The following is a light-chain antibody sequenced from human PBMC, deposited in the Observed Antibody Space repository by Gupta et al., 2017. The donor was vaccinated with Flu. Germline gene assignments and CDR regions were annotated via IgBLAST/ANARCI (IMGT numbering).Light chain of an antibody. Sequence: QSVLTQPLSVSAAPGQNVPISCSGSTSHIVNNYVSWYQQLPGTAAKLLIDEDNNRPSGIPYRFSGCKCGRSATLGISGLQNGEEADFYCGTWDNSLSDGVFGGGTKLTVL. CDR2: EDN. V-gene: IGLV1-51*02. CDR1: TSHIVNNY. J-gene: IGLJ3*02. CDR3: GTWDNSLSDGV.